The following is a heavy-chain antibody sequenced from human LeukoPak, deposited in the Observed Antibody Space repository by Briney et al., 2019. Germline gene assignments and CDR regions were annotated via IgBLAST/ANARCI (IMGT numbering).Heavy chain of an antibody. J-gene: IGHJ6*03. Sequence: SETLSLTCTVSGGSISSYYWSWIRQPPGKGLEWIGYIYYSGSTNYNPSLKSRVTISVDTSKNQFSLKLSSVTAADTAVYYCARAPPGDIVAVPAAQEDYYYYYYMDVWGKGTTVTVSS. CDR1: GGSISSYY. CDR2: IYYSGST. CDR3: ARAPPGDIVAVPAAQEDYYYYYYMDV. D-gene: IGHD2-2*01. V-gene: IGHV4-59*01.